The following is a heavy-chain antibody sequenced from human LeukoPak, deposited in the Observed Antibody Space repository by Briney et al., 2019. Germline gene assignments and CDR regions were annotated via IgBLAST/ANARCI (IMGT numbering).Heavy chain of an antibody. D-gene: IGHD6-19*01. V-gene: IGHV3-30-3*01. CDR3: AKGIAVAGTHIPYYYYYYGMDV. Sequence: GRSLRLSCAASGFTFSSYAMHWVRQAPGKGLEWVAVISYDGSNKYYADSVKGRFTISRDNSKNTLYLQMNSLRAEDTAVYYCAKGIAVAGTHIPYYYYYYGMDVWGQGTTVTVSS. CDR2: ISYDGSNK. CDR1: GFTFSSYA. J-gene: IGHJ6*02.